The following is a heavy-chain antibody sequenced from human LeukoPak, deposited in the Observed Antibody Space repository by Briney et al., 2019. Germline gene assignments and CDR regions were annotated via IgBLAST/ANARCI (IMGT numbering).Heavy chain of an antibody. CDR1: GGSISSGDYY. J-gene: IGHJ3*02. CDR3: ARRYYDFWSGYFTGAFDT. Sequence: SQTLSLTCTVSGGSISSGDYYWSWVRQPPGKGLEWIGYIYYSGSTYYNPSLKSRVTISVDTSKNQFSLKLSSVTAADTAVYYCARRYYDFWSGYFTGAFDTWGQGTMVTVSS. D-gene: IGHD3-3*01. V-gene: IGHV4-30-4*08. CDR2: IYYSGST.